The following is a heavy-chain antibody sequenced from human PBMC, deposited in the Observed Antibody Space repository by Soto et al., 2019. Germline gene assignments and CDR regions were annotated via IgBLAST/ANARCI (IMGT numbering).Heavy chain of an antibody. CDR1: GGSFRNYY. J-gene: IGHJ5*02. Sequence: PSETLSLTCGVYGGSFRNYYWIWVRQPPGKGLEWIGEVNHSGEATYNPSLQSRVTISLDTSNNHFSLKMTSLTAADTALYFCTRAARFPSSWFDPWGQGTQVTVS. V-gene: IGHV4-34*01. CDR2: VNHSGEA. CDR3: TRAARFPSSWFDP. D-gene: IGHD6-25*01.